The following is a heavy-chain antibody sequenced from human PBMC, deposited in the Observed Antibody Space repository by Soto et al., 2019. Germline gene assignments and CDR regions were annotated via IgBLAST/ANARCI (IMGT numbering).Heavy chain of an antibody. V-gene: IGHV1-69*12. D-gene: IGHD3-3*01. CDR1: GDTFNKYA. CDR2: IIPIFGTA. CDR3: ARGARFLEWLSFDH. J-gene: IGHJ4*02. Sequence: QVQLEQSGAEVKTLGSSVKVSCKASGDTFNKYAISWVRQAPGQGLEWMGGIIPIFGTANYAPKFQDRVTITADEATSTAYMELTSLKSDDTAVYFCARGARFLEWLSFDHWGQGTLVTVSS.